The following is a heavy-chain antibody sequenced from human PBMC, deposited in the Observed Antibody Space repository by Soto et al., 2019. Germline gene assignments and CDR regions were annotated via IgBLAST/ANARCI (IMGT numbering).Heavy chain of an antibody. Sequence: QVQLVESGGGVVQPGRSLRLSCAASGFTFSNYGMYWVRQAPGKGLEWVAFISDDGSSKFYVDPMKGRHTISRDNSKNTLDLRMNSLGAEETAGYYCVKGIGNDWALDYWGQGTLVNVSS. CDR3: VKGIGNDWALDY. J-gene: IGHJ4*02. CDR2: ISDDGSSK. V-gene: IGHV3-30*18. D-gene: IGHD1-1*01. CDR1: GFTFSNYG.